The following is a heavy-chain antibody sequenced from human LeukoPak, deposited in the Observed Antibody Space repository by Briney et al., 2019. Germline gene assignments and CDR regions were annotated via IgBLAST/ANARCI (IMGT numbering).Heavy chain of an antibody. V-gene: IGHV1-2*02. D-gene: IGHD2-15*01. CDR1: GYTFTGYY. Sequence: RASVKVSCKASGYTFTGYYMHWVRQAPGQGLEWVGWINPISGGTNYAQKFQGRVTMTRDTSISTAYMELSRLRSDDTAVYYCARDSFLRVHCSGGSCYSEFGGGYDYWGQGTLVTVSS. J-gene: IGHJ4*02. CDR2: INPISGGT. CDR3: ARDSFLRVHCSGGSCYSEFGGGYDY.